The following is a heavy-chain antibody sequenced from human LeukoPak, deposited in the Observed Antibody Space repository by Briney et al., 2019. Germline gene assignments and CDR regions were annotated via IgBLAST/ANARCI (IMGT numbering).Heavy chain of an antibody. D-gene: IGHD6-19*01. CDR1: GYTFTGHY. Sequence: SVKVSCKASGYTFTGHYMHWVRQAAGQGLEGMGWISPNSGDTDYAQRFQGRVTMTRDTSISTAYMELSRLTSDDTAVYYCARAAIAVAGDYHYHYMDVWGKGTTVTVSS. CDR3: ARAAIAVAGDYHYHYMDV. J-gene: IGHJ6*03. V-gene: IGHV1-2*02. CDR2: ISPNSGDT.